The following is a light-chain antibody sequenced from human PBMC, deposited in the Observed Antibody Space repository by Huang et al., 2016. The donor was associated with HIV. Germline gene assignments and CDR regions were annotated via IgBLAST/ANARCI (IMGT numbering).Light chain of an antibody. CDR3: HQLNSYPRT. V-gene: IGKV1-9*01. Sequence: IQLTQSPSSLSASVGDRVTITCRASQGISSYLAWYQEKPGKAPKLLIYAASTLQRGVPSRFSGSGSGTDFTLTISSLQPEDFATYYCHQLNSYPRTFGQGTKVAIK. CDR1: QGISSY. J-gene: IGKJ1*01. CDR2: AAS.